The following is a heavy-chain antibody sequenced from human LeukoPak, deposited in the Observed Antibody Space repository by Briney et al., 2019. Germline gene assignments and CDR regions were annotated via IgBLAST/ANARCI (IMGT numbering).Heavy chain of an antibody. CDR2: TSPSNGNT. Sequence: ASVKVSCKASGYTFRSYSISWVRQAPGQGLEWIGWTSPSNGNTNYAQKLQDRVTMTTDTSTRTVYMELRSLRSDDTAVYYCARDSGWELDPFYFDYWGQGTLVTVSS. J-gene: IGHJ4*02. CDR1: GYTFRSYS. D-gene: IGHD1-7*01. CDR3: ARDSGWELDPFYFDY. V-gene: IGHV1-18*01.